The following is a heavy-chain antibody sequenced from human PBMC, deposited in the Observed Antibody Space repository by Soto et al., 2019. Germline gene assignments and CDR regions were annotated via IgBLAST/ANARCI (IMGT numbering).Heavy chain of an antibody. CDR3: ARGEADSYVAETAFDY. CDR1: GGTFSSYA. D-gene: IGHD3-10*02. J-gene: IGHJ4*02. Sequence: QVQLVQSGAEVKKPGSSVKVSCKASGGTFSSYAISWVRQAPGQGLEWMGGIIPISGTANYAQKFQGRVTITANKSTSTAYMELSSLRSEDTAVYYCARGEADSYVAETAFDYWGQGTLVTVSS. V-gene: IGHV1-69*06. CDR2: IIPISGTA.